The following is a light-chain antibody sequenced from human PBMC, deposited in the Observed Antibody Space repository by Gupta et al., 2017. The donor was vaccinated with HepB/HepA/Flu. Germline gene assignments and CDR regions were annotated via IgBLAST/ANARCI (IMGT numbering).Light chain of an antibody. CDR1: ALTNEY. V-gene: IGLV3-25*03. CDR3: QSAGNNGSSWV. CDR2: KDN. J-gene: IGLJ3*02. Sequence: SYELTQSPSVSVFPGQTARITCSGSALTNEYTYWYQQKPGQAPILVMYKDNERPSGIPERISGSSSGTTVTLTISAVQAEDEADYYCQSAGNNGSSWVFGGGTKLTVL.